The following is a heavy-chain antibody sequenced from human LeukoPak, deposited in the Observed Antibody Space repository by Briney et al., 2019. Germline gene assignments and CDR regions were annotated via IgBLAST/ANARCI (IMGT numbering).Heavy chain of an antibody. CDR1: GFTFSSYW. D-gene: IGHD1-26*01. Sequence: GGSLRLSCVASGFTFSSYWMTWVRQAPGKGLEWVANIKQDGSEKYYVDSVKGRFTISRDNAKNSLYLQMNSLRAEDTAVYYCAKDHGIVGATMIDYWGQGTLVTVSS. CDR3: AKDHGIVGATMIDY. V-gene: IGHV3-7*01. J-gene: IGHJ4*02. CDR2: IKQDGSEK.